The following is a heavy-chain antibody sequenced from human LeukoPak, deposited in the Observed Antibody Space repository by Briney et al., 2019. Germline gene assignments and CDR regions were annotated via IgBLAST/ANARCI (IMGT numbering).Heavy chain of an antibody. V-gene: IGHV3-30*04. Sequence: PGKSLRLSCTASGFTFSSFAMHWVRQAPGKGLDWLSITSHDGTKSSYADSVKGRFSVSRDNSRNVLFLQVNSLKSEDTAVYYCARGASYSSWGGSLPSPLDIWGRGTVVTVSS. CDR2: TSHDGTKS. D-gene: IGHD2-21*01. J-gene: IGHJ3*02. CDR1: GFTFSSFA. CDR3: ARGASYSSWGGSLPSPLDI.